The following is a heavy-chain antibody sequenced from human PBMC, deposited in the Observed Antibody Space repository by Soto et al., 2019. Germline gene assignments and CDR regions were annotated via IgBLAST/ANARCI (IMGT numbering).Heavy chain of an antibody. D-gene: IGHD1-1*01. CDR3: ARLQWWFDP. Sequence: EVQLVESGGGLVQPGGSLRLSCAASGFTFSTYWMSWVRQAPGKGLEWVASIKEDGSERYYVDSVEGRFTISRDSAKSSLYLQMDSLRAEDTAVYYCARLQWWFDPWGQGTLVTVSS. V-gene: IGHV3-7*01. J-gene: IGHJ5*02. CDR1: GFTFSTYW. CDR2: IKEDGSER.